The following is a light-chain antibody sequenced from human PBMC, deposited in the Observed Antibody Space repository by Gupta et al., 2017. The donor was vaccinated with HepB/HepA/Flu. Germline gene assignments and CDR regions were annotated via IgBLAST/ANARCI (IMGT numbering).Light chain of an antibody. J-gene: IGLJ1*01. V-gene: IGLV1-47*01. CDR1: SSNSGSNY. Sequence: QSVLTQPPSASGTPRQRVTISCSGSSSNSGSNYVYLYQQFPGTAPKLLIYRNNQRPSGVPDRFSGSKSGTSASLAISGLRSDDEADYYCATWDDSLSGYVFGNGTNVTVL. CDR3: ATWDDSLSGYV. CDR2: RNN.